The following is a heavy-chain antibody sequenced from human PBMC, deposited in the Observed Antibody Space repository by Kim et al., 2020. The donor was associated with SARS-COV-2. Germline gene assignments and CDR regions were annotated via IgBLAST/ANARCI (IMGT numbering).Heavy chain of an antibody. CDR1: GGSISSGGYY. CDR3: ARDFRQYSSGSSSPVDP. D-gene: IGHD6-19*01. CDR2: IYYSGST. Sequence: SETLSLTCTVSGGSISSGGYYWSWIRQHPGKGLEWIGYIYYSGSTYYNPSLKSRVTISVDTSKNQFSLKLSSVTAADTAVYYCARDFRQYSSGSSSPVDPGGQGTLVTVSS. V-gene: IGHV4-31*03. J-gene: IGHJ5*02.